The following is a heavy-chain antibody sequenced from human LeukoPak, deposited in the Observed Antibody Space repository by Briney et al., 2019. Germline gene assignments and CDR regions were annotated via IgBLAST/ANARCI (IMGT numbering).Heavy chain of an antibody. Sequence: PGGSLRLSCAASGFTFSSYAVSWVRQAPGKGLEWVSAISGSGGSTYYADSVKGRFTVSRDNSKNTLYLQMNSLRAEDTAVYYCAKDRYGDYAGWFDPWGQGTLVTVSS. D-gene: IGHD4-17*01. CDR2: ISGSGGST. J-gene: IGHJ5*02. V-gene: IGHV3-23*01. CDR3: AKDRYGDYAGWFDP. CDR1: GFTFSSYA.